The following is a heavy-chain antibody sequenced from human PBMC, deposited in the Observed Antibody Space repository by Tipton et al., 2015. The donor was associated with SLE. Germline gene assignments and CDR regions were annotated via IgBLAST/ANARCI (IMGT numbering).Heavy chain of an antibody. D-gene: IGHD3-16*01. CDR2: SYYNGNT. CDR1: GGSISTNY. Sequence: TLSLTCSVSGGSISTNYWIWIRQPPGKGLEWIGFSYYNGNTKSNPSLKSRVIISVDTSKNQFSLKLNSVTAADTAVYYCARVQEGGYCYYGMDVWGQGTAVTVSS. V-gene: IGHV4-59*12. CDR3: ARVQEGGYCYYGMDV. J-gene: IGHJ6*02.